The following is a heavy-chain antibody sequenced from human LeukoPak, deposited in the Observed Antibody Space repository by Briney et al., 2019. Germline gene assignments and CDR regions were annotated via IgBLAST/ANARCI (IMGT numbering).Heavy chain of an antibody. CDR2: IYYSGST. CDR3: ARLTSSWPYYMDV. V-gene: IGHV4-39*07. CDR1: GASISSSSYY. D-gene: IGHD6-13*01. J-gene: IGHJ6*03. Sequence: SETLSLTCTVSGASISSSSYYWGWIRQPPGKGLEWIGSIYYSGSTYYNPSLKSRVTISVDTSKNQFSLKLSSVTAADTAVYYCARLTSSWPYYMDVWGKGTTVTISS.